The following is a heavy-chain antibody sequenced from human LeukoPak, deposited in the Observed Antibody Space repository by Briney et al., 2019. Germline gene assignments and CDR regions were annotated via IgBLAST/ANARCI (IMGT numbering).Heavy chain of an antibody. J-gene: IGHJ6*03. V-gene: IGHV1-8*02. D-gene: IGHD2-8*01. CDR1: GYTFTGYY. CDR3: ARSTEHCNNGVCFTDYYMDV. CDR2: MNPNSGNT. Sequence: GASVKVSCKASGYTFTGYYIHWVRQAPGQGLEWMGWMNPNSGNTGYAQKFQGRVTMTRNTSISTAYMELNSLTSDDTAVYFCARSTEHCNNGVCFTDYYMDVWGKGTTVTVSS.